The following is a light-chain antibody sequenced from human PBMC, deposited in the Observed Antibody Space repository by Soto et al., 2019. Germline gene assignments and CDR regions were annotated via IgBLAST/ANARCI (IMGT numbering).Light chain of an antibody. V-gene: IGLV2-23*01. J-gene: IGLJ1*01. CDR1: SSDVGSYNL. Sequence: QSAMTQPASVSGSPGQSITISCTGNSSDVGSYNLVSWYQQHPGKAPKLMIYEGSKRPSGVSNLFSGSMAGNTASLTISGLHAEEQADYYCCSYAGSSTVIVFGTGTNLTGL. CDR3: CSYAGSSTVIV. CDR2: EGS.